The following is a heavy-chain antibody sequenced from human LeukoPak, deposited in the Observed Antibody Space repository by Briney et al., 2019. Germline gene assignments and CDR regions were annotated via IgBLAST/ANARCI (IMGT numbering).Heavy chain of an antibody. CDR2: TSYDGVNE. Sequence: GGSLRLSCGASGFTFNRYAMYWVRQPPGKGLEWVGVTSYDGVNEYYADSVKGRFTISRDNSKNTLYLQMNSLTVEDTAVYYCARERLRNSGDYVEKFYHYGADVWGQGTAVTVSS. CDR3: ARERLRNSGDYVEKFYHYGADV. D-gene: IGHD4-17*01. CDR1: GFTFNRYA. J-gene: IGHJ6*02. V-gene: IGHV3-30-3*01.